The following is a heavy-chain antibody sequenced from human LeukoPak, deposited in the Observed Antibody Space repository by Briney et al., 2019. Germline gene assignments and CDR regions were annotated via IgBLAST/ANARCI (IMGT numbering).Heavy chain of an antibody. CDR2: INPNSVGT. Sequence: ASVKVSCKASGYTFTGYYMHWVRQAPGQGLEWMGWINPNSVGTNYAQKFQGRVTMTRDMSTSTVYMELSSLRSEDTAVYYCARSSNNNWFDPWGQGTLVTVSS. CDR3: ARSSNNNWFDP. CDR1: GYTFTGYY. D-gene: IGHD2/OR15-2a*01. V-gene: IGHV1-2*02. J-gene: IGHJ5*02.